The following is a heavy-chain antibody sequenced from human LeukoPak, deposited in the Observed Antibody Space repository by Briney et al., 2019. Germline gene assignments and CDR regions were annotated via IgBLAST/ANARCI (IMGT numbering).Heavy chain of an antibody. J-gene: IGHJ4*02. D-gene: IGHD1-26*01. CDR1: GGSISSYY. CDR2: IYYSGST. CDR3: ARGVGATINAFDY. V-gene: IGHV4-59*01. Sequence: SETLSLTCTVSGGSISSYYWSWIRQPPEKGLEWIGYIYYSGSTNYNPSLKSRVTISVDTSKNQFSLKLGSVAAADTAVYYCARGVGATINAFDYWGQGTLVTVSS.